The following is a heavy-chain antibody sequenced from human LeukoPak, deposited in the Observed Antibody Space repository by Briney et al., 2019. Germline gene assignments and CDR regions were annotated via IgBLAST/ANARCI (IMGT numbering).Heavy chain of an antibody. CDR1: AGSISTYY. D-gene: IGHD5-18*01. Sequence: PSETLSLTCTVSAGSISTYYWGWIRQPPGKGLEWIGYIFYAGSTTYNPSLKSRVTISIDTSKNQFSLKLNSVTAADTAVYYCASGERGYSYGPLDYWGQGILVTVSS. J-gene: IGHJ4*02. V-gene: IGHV4-59*08. CDR3: ASGERGYSYGPLDY. CDR2: IFYAGST.